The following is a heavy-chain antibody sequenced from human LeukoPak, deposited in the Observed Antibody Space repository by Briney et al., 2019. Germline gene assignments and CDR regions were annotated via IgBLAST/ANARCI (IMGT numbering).Heavy chain of an antibody. D-gene: IGHD5-12*01. CDR3: ARVSGYDWESFYDY. CDR1: GGSFRGYY. CDR2: INHSGST. V-gene: IGHV4-34*01. J-gene: IGHJ4*02. Sequence: SETLSLTCAVYGGSFRGYYWSWIRQPPGKGLEWIGEINHSGSTNYNPSLKSRVTISVDTSKNQFSLKLSSVTAADTAMYYCARVSGYDWESFYDYWGQGSLATVSS.